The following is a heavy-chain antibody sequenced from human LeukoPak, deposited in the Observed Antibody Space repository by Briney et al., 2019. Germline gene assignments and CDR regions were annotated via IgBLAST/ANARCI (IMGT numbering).Heavy chain of an antibody. D-gene: IGHD4-17*01. J-gene: IGHJ3*01. CDR1: GFTFSSYS. V-gene: IGHV3-21*01. CDR2: ISSSSSYI. CDR3: ARNVGDSPIPYEAFDF. Sequence: GGSLRLSCAASGFTFSSYSMNWVRQAPGKGLEWVSSISSSSSYIYYADSVKGRFTISRDNAKNSLYLQMNSLRADDTAVYYCARNVGDSPIPYEAFDFWGQGTMVTVSS.